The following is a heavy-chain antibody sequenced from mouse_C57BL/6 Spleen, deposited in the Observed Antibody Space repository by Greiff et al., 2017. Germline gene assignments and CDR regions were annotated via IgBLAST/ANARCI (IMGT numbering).Heavy chain of an antibody. CDR3: ARSIYYYGSSYYFDY. CDR1: GYTFTSYW. CDR2: IDPSDSYT. Sequence: QVQLKQPGAELVMPGASVKLSCKASGYTFTSYWMHWVKQRPGQGLEWIGEIDPSDSYTNYNQKFKGKSTLTVDKSSSTAYMQLSSLTSEDSAVYYCARSIYYYGSSYYFDYWGQGTTLTVSS. J-gene: IGHJ2*01. V-gene: IGHV1-69*01. D-gene: IGHD1-1*01.